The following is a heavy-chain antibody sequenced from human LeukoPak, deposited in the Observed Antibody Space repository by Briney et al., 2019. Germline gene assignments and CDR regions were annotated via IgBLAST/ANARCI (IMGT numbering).Heavy chain of an antibody. J-gene: IGHJ5*02. V-gene: IGHV1-18*01. CDR3: ARDQSRITMVRGVITPNWFDP. D-gene: IGHD3-10*01. CDR2: ISAYNGNT. Sequence: ASVKVSCKASGYTFTSYGISWVRQAPGQGLEWMGWISAYNGNTNYARKLQGRVTMTTDTSTSTAYMELRSLRSDDTAVYYCARDQSRITMVRGVITPNWFDPWGQGTLVTVSS. CDR1: GYTFTSYG.